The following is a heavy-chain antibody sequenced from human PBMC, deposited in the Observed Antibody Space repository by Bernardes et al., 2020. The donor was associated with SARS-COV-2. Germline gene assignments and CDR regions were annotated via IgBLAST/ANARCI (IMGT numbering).Heavy chain of an antibody. CDR2: FAFGGFT. CDR3: VRTRFWSGYQRPYNWFDP. V-gene: IGHV4-30-4*01. CDR1: GGSITSGNYY. J-gene: IGHJ5*01. Sequence: SETLSLTCTVSGGSITSGNYYWSWIRQPPGKGPEWIGWIGDFAFGGFTYYNPSLKSRVNISVDTSKNQVFLNLSNMTAADTAVYYCVRTRFWSGYQRPYNWFDPWGQGTLVTVSS. D-gene: IGHD3-3*01.